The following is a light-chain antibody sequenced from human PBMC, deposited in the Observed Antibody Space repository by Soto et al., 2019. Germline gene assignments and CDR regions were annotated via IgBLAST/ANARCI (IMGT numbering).Light chain of an antibody. CDR2: GAS. J-gene: IGKJ1*01. CDR1: QRLSASD. Sequence: EIVLTQSPGTLSFSPGQRATLSCRSSQRLSASDIAWYQQKPGQAPRLLISGASSRATGIPDRFSGSGSGTDFTLTISRLEPEDFAVYYCQQYGSSPTTFGQGTKVDIK. V-gene: IGKV3-20*01. CDR3: QQYGSSPTT.